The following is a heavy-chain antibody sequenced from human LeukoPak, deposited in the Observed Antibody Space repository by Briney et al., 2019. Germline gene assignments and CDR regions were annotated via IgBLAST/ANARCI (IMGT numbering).Heavy chain of an antibody. V-gene: IGHV4-59*08. CDR3: ARGRGPRFDI. J-gene: IGHJ3*02. CDR2: ICYSGST. Sequence: SETLSLTCTVSGASISRYYWSWIRQPPGKGLEWIGYICYSGSTNYNPSLKSRVTISVDTSKIQFSLKLSSVTAADTAVYYCARGRGPRFDIWGQGTMVTVSS. CDR1: GASISRYY.